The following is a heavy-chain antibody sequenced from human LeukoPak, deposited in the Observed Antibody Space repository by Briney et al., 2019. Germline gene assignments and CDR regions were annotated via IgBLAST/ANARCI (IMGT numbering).Heavy chain of an antibody. Sequence: GGSLRLSCAASGFTFSSCWMSWVRQAPGKGLEWVANIKQDGSEKYYVDSVKGRFTISRDNAKNSLYLQMNSLRAEDTAVYYCAREQQLWFDYWGQRTLVTVSS. CDR2: IKQDGSEK. V-gene: IGHV3-7*03. CDR3: AREQQLWFDY. CDR1: GFTFSSCW. J-gene: IGHJ4*02. D-gene: IGHD5-18*01.